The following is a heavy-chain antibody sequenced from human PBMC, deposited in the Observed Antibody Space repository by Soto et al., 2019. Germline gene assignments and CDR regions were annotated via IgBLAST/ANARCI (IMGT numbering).Heavy chain of an antibody. V-gene: IGHV3-23*01. CDR1: GFSFGNYV. CDR2: ISDSGGSS. Sequence: EVQLLQSGGGLVQPGGSLRLSCAASGFSFGNYVMNWVRQAPGKGLEWVSGISDSGGSSSSADSVKGRFTVSRDNSKNTLYLQMDSLTGDDTAVYYCAKGGDSWSGSAQHWGQGALVTVAS. D-gene: IGHD3-3*01. CDR3: AKGGDSWSGSAQH. J-gene: IGHJ1*01.